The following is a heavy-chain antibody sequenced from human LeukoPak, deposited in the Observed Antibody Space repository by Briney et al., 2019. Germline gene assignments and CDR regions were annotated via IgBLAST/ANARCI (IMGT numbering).Heavy chain of an antibody. CDR1: GFTVGSNY. V-gene: IGHV3-53*01. CDR2: IFGGGRT. D-gene: IGHD6-6*01. CDR3: ARAGYSSSQGPYYFDY. Sequence: GRCLRLACAASGFTVGSNYMNWVRQAPGKGLGWVSGIFGGGRTYYADSVKGRFTISRANAQTTIYLQMNSLRAADTAVYYCARAGYSSSQGPYYFDYWGQGTLVTVSS. J-gene: IGHJ4*02.